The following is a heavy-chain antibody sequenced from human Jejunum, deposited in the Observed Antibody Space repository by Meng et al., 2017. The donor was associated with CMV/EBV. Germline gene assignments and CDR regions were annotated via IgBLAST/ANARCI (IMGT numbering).Heavy chain of an antibody. D-gene: IGHD6-19*01. Sequence: SSGMHWVRQAPGKGLDWVACITNDGTYINYAASVKGRFTISRDNSRNMLSLQMSSLRPEDTAVYYCAKDWRIVGIAVASIEALTNVWGQGTTVTVSS. CDR1: SSG. CDR2: ITNDGTYI. V-gene: IGHV3-30*02. J-gene: IGHJ6*02. CDR3: AKDWRIVGIAVASIEALTNV.